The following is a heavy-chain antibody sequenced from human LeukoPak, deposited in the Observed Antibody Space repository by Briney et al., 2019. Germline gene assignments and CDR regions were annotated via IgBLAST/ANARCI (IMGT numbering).Heavy chain of an antibody. CDR2: ISTDGSDA. J-gene: IGHJ4*02. V-gene: IGHV3-74*03. D-gene: IGHD3-16*01. Sequence: GGSLRLSCAASGFTFSSYAMHWVRQAPGKGLEWVSHISTDGSDATYADSVKGRFTISRDNAKNTLYLQMISLRVEDTAVYYCAREGFAGANDYWGQGTLVTVSS. CDR3: AREGFAGANDY. CDR1: GFTFSSYA.